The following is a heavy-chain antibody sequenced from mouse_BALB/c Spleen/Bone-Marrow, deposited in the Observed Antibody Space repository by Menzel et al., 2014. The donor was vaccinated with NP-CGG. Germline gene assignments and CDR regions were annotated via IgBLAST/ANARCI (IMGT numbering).Heavy chain of an antibody. CDR2: INPSTGYT. J-gene: IGHJ3*01. CDR3: ARGVRGYDGFAY. CDR1: GYTFTSYW. Sequence: QVQLKQSGAELAKPGASVKMSCKASGYTFTSYWMHWVKRRPGQGLEWIGYINPSTGYTEYNQKFKDKATLTADKSSSTAYMQLSSLTSEDSAVYYCARGVRGYDGFAYWGQGTLVTVSA. V-gene: IGHV1-7*01. D-gene: IGHD2-2*01.